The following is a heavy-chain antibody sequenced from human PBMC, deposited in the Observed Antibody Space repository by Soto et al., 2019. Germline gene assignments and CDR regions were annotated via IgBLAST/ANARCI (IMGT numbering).Heavy chain of an antibody. CDR1: GDTFTNYD. CDR3: ARGRNGMYV. V-gene: IGHV1-8*01. J-gene: IGHJ6*02. Sequence: QVQLVQSGAEVKKPGASVKVSCKASGDTFTNYDIKWARQATGQGLDCMGWMNPNSGNTGYAQKFQGRVILTRNTSISTSYMELSSLRSEDTAVYSCARGRNGMYVWGQGTTVTVSS. CDR2: MNPNSGNT.